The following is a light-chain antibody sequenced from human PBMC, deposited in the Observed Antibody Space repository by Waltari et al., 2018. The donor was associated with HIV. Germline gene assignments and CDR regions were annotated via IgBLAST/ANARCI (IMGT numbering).Light chain of an antibody. J-gene: IGLJ1*01. CDR2: DVG. CDR1: SSEVGGYDY. Sequence: QSALTQPRSVSVSPGQTVTISCTGTSSEVGGYDYVSWFQQHPDKAPKLIIYDVGQRPSGVPDRFSGSKSRNTAFLTISGLQAEDEADYYCCSYAGTYTYVFGSGTEVTAL. V-gene: IGLV2-11*01. CDR3: CSYAGTYTYV.